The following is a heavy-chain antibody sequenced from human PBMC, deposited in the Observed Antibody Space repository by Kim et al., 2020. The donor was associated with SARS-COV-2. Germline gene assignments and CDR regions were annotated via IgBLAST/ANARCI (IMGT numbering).Heavy chain of an antibody. CDR2: ISSSGSTI. CDR3: ARDPRMDILTQFDP. V-gene: IGHV3-48*03. Sequence: GGSLRLSCAASGFTFSSYEMNWVRQAPGKGLEWVSYISSSGSTIYYADSVKGRFTISRDNAKNSLYLQMNSLRAEDTAVYYCARDPRMDILTQFDPWGQGTLVTVSS. J-gene: IGHJ5*02. CDR1: GFTFSSYE. D-gene: IGHD3-9*01.